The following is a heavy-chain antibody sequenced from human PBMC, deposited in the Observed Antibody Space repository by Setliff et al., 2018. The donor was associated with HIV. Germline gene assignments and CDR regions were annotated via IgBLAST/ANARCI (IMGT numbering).Heavy chain of an antibody. J-gene: IGHJ5*02. V-gene: IGHV1-3*01. CDR1: GYTFTSYA. CDR2: VNADNGNT. CDR3: AREGQWLA. D-gene: IGHD6-19*01. Sequence: ASVKVSCKASGYTFTSYALHWVRQAPGQRLEWMGWVNADNGNTKYSEKFQGRVTITRDTAASTVYMELSSLKSEDTAVYYCAREGQWLAWGQGTLVTVPQ.